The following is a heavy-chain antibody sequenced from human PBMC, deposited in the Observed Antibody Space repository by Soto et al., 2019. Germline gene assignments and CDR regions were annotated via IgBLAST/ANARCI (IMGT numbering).Heavy chain of an antibody. CDR3: ARDLSRLWFGELLDYYDSSGEEMRGEDYYGMDG. V-gene: IGHV1-2*04. D-gene: IGHD3-10*01. Sequence: GASVKVSCKASGYTFTGYYMHWVRQAPGQGLEWMGWINPNSGGTNYAQKFQGWVTMTRDTSISTAYMELSRLRSDDTAVYYCARDLSRLWFGELLDYYDSSGEEMRGEDYYGMDGWGQGTTVTVSS. J-gene: IGHJ6*02. CDR1: GYTFTGYY. CDR2: INPNSGGT.